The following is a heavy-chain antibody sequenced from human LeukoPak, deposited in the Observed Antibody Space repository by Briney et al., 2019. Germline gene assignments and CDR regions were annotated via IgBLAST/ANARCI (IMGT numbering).Heavy chain of an antibody. V-gene: IGHV1-8*01. D-gene: IGHD6-19*01. CDR1: GYTFTSYD. J-gene: IGHJ5*02. CDR3: ARDFIGYIAVAGSWFDP. CDR2: MNPNSGNT. Sequence: GASVKVSCKASGYTFTSYDINWVRQATGQGLEWMGWMNPNSGNTGYAQKLQGRVTMTTDTSTSTAYMELRSLRSDDTAVYYCARDFIGYIAVAGSWFDPWGQGTLVTVSS.